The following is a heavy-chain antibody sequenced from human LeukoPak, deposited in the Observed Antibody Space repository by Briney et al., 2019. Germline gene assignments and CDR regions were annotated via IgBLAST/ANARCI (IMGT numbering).Heavy chain of an antibody. D-gene: IGHD3-10*01. CDR2: IYYSGST. Sequence: SETLSLTCTVSGGSISSSSYYWGWIRPPPGKGLEWIGSIYYSGSTYYNPSLKSRVTISVDTSKNQFSLKLSSVTAADTAVYYCARDRITMVRGVIKGSGMDVWGKGTTVTISS. V-gene: IGHV4-39*07. CDR3: ARDRITMVRGVIKGSGMDV. CDR1: GGSISSSSYY. J-gene: IGHJ6*04.